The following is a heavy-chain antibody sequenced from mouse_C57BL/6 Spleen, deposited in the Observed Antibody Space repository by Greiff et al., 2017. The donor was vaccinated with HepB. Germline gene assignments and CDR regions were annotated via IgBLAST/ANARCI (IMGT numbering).Heavy chain of an antibody. D-gene: IGHD2-1*01. Sequence: DVKLVESGAELVKPGASVKLSCTASGFNIKDYYMHWVKQRTEQGLEWIGRIDPEDGETKYAPKFQGKATITADTSSNTAYLQLSSLTSEDTAVYYCARSGGNSAWFAYWGQGTLVTVSA. J-gene: IGHJ3*01. V-gene: IGHV14-2*01. CDR2: IDPEDGET. CDR3: ARSGGNSAWFAY. CDR1: GFNIKDYY.